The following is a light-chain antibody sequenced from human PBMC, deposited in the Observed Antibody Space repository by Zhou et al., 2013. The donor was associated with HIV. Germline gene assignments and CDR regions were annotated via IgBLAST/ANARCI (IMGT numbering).Light chain of an antibody. V-gene: IGKV1-27*01. CDR2: AAS. CDR3: QKYSSAPVT. J-gene: IGKJ3*01. Sequence: DIQMTQSPSSLSASVGDRVTITCRASQSISSYLNWYQQKPGKAPKFLIYAASTLQSGVPSRFSGSGSGTDFTLTISSLQPEDIATYYCQKYSSAPVTFGPGTKVDIK. CDR1: QSISSY.